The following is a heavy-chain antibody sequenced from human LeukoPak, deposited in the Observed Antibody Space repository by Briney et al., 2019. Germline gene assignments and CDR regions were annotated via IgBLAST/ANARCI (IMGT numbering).Heavy chain of an antibody. CDR1: GFTVSSNY. D-gene: IGHD5-18*01. CDR2: VDSGAST. Sequence: PGGSLKLSCAASGFTVSSNYMSWVRQAPGQGLEWVSVVDSGASTYYAGSVKGRFTISRDNYKNTLYLQMNSMRAEDTAVYYCARGDGYGYHWGQGTLVTVSS. J-gene: IGHJ5*02. CDR3: ARGDGYGYH. V-gene: IGHV3-53*01.